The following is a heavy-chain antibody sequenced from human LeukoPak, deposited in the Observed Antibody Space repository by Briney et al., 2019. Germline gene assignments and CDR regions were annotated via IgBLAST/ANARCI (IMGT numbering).Heavy chain of an antibody. V-gene: IGHV3-9*01. J-gene: IGHJ4*02. CDR3: ANDMGAWDSSGYYDY. CDR1: GFTFDDYA. CDR2: ISWNSGSI. D-gene: IGHD3-22*01. Sequence: GGSLRLSCAASGFTFDDYAMHWVRQAPGKGLEWVSGISWNSGSIGYADSVKGRFTISRDNAKNSLYLQMNSLRAEDTALYYCANDMGAWDSSGYYDYWGQGTLVTVSS.